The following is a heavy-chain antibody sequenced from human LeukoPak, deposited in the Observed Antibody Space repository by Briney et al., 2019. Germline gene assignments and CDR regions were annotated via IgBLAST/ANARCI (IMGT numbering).Heavy chain of an antibody. D-gene: IGHD3-22*01. CDR1: GFTFSSYT. V-gene: IGHV3-30-3*01. J-gene: IGHJ6*02. CDR2: ISYDGTNK. Sequence: QPGGSLRLSCAASGFTFSSYTIHWVRQAPGKGLEWVALISYDGTNKYYADSVKGRFTISRDNSKNTLYLQMNSLRAEDTAVYYCARDYYDSSGFFVYNNGMDVWGQGTTVTVPS. CDR3: ARDYYDSSGFFVYNNGMDV.